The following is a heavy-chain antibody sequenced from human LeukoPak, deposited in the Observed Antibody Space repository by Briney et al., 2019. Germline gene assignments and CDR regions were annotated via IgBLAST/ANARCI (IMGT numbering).Heavy chain of an antibody. V-gene: IGHV3-21*01. Sequence: GGSLRLSCAASGLTFSSYSMNWVRQAPGKGLEWVSSISSSSSYIYYADSVKGRFTISRDNAKNSLYLQMNSLRAEDTAVYYCARDELGYCSSTSCRNYYYGMDVWGQGTTVTVSS. D-gene: IGHD2-2*01. CDR1: GLTFSSYS. CDR2: ISSSSSYI. CDR3: ARDELGYCSSTSCRNYYYGMDV. J-gene: IGHJ6*02.